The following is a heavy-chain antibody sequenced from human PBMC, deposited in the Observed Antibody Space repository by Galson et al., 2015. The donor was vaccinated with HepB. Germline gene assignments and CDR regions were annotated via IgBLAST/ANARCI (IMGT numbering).Heavy chain of an antibody. J-gene: IGHJ4*02. CDR1: GFTFSDYY. CDR2: ISSSSSYT. V-gene: IGHV3-11*06. D-gene: IGHD6-13*01. CDR3: ARDGRYSSSWYRVFDY. Sequence: SLRLSCAASGFTFSDYYMSWIRQAPGKGLEWVSYISSSSSYTNYADSVKGRFTISRDNAKNSLYLQMNSLRAEDTAVYYCARDGRYSSSWYRVFDYWGQGTLVTVSS.